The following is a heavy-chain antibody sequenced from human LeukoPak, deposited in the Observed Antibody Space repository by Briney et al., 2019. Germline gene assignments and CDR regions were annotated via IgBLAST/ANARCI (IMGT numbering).Heavy chain of an antibody. J-gene: IGHJ4*02. CDR2: ISYDGSNK. CDR3: ARERATGFDY. V-gene: IGHV3-30*04. D-gene: IGHD5-12*01. CDR1: GFTFSSYA. Sequence: RGSLRLSCAASGFTFSSYAMHWVRQAPGKGLEWVTVISYDGSNKYYADSVKGRFTISRDNSKNTLYLQMNSLRAEDTAVYYCARERATGFDYWGQGTLVTVSS.